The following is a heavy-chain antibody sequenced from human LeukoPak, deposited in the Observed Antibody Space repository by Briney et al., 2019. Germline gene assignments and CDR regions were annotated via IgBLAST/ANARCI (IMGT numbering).Heavy chain of an antibody. CDR3: ARAEVVVVAATLFAFDI. CDR1: GFTFSSYA. Sequence: GGSLRLSCAASGFTFSSYAMHWVRQAPGKGLEWVAVISYDGSNKDYADSVKGRFTISRDNSKNTLYLQMNSLRAEDTAVYYCARAEVVVVAATLFAFDIWGQGTTVTVSS. CDR2: ISYDGSNK. D-gene: IGHD2-15*01. J-gene: IGHJ3*02. V-gene: IGHV3-30-3*01.